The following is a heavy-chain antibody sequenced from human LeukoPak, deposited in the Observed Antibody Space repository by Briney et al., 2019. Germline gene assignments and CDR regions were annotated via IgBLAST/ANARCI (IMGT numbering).Heavy chain of an antibody. V-gene: IGHV1-18*01. Sequence: ASVKVSCKASGYTFTSYGISWVRQAPGQGLEWMGWISAYNGNTNYAQKLQGRVTMTTDTSTSTAYMELRSLRSDDTAVYYCARDGRGHQGFGWFDSWGQGTLVTVSS. CDR1: GYTFTSYG. CDR3: ARDGRGHQGFGWFDS. D-gene: IGHD3-10*01. CDR2: ISAYNGNT. J-gene: IGHJ5*01.